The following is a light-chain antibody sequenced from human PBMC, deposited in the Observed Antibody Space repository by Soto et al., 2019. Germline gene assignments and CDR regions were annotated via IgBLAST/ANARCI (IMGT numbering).Light chain of an antibody. J-gene: IGLJ2*01. V-gene: IGLV2-14*01. CDR1: SSDVGGYNY. CDR2: DVS. Sequence: QSALTQPASVSGSPGQSITISCTGTSSDVGGYNYVSWYQQHPGKAPKLMIYDVSNRPSGVSNRFSGSKSGNTASLTISGLQAEDEADYYCSSYRNSSTLYLVFGGGTKLTVL. CDR3: SSYRNSSTLYLV.